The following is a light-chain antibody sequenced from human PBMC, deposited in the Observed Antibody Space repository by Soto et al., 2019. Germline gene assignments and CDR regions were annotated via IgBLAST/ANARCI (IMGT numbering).Light chain of an antibody. CDR3: QQYDNVVFT. Sequence: DVQMTQSPPSLSASVGDRITITCQASQDIGKFLNWYQQKPGKAPKILIYDGSNLETGVPGRFSGGGSGTHFTFTIRSLQLEDIVTYYCQQYDNVVFTFGSWTKVDLK. V-gene: IGKV1-33*01. CDR2: DGS. J-gene: IGKJ3*01. CDR1: QDIGKF.